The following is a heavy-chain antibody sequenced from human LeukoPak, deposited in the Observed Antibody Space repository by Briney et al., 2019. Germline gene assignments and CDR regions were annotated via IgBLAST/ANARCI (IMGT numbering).Heavy chain of an antibody. CDR2: IYYSGST. J-gene: IGHJ4*02. Sequence: SETLSLTCTVSGGSISSYCWSWIRQPPGKGLEWIGYIYYSGSTNYNPSLKSRVTISVDTSKNQFSLKLSSVTAADTAVYYCARGLKYYYDSSGYCFDYWGQGTLVTVSS. CDR3: ARGLKYYYDSSGYCFDY. CDR1: GGSISSYC. V-gene: IGHV4-59*08. D-gene: IGHD3-22*01.